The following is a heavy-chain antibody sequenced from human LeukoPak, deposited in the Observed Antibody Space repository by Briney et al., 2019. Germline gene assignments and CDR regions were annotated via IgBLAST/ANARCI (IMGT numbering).Heavy chain of an antibody. D-gene: IGHD6-6*01. V-gene: IGHV3-66*01. CDR2: IYSGGST. Sequence: PGGSLRLSCAGSGFTVSSNYMNWVRPAPGKGLEWVSVIYSGGSTYYADSVKGRFTISRDNSKKTLYLQMNSLRAEDTAVYYCARGSYSSSSADYWGQGTLVTVSA. CDR1: GFTVSSNY. J-gene: IGHJ4*02. CDR3: ARGSYSSSSADY.